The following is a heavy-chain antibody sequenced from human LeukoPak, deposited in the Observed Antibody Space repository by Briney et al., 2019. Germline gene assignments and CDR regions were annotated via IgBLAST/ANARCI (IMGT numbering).Heavy chain of an antibody. D-gene: IGHD1-26*01. CDR3: AKRGGSYRGFDY. Sequence: SGGSLRLSCAASGFTFSSYSMNWVRQAPGKGLAWVSAVGPSGSTYYADSVKGRFTISRDNSKYTLYLQMNSLRVEDTAVYYCAKRGGSYRGFDYWGQGTLVTVSS. CDR1: GFTFSSYS. J-gene: IGHJ4*02. CDR2: VGPSGST. V-gene: IGHV3-23*01.